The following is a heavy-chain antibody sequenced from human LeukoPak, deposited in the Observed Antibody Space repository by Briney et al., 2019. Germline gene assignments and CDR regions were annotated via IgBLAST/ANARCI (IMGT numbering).Heavy chain of an antibody. V-gene: IGHV3-30*02. CDR1: GFTFSSYG. CDR3: ARDLDKRYDILTGYYYYMDV. D-gene: IGHD3-9*01. CDR2: IRYDGSNK. J-gene: IGHJ6*03. Sequence: GGSLRLSCAASGFTFSSYGMHWVRQAPGKGLGWVAFIRYDGSNKYYADSVKGRFTISRDNYKNTLYLQMNSLRSDDTAVHYCARDLDKRYDILTGYYYYMDVWGKGTTVTVSS.